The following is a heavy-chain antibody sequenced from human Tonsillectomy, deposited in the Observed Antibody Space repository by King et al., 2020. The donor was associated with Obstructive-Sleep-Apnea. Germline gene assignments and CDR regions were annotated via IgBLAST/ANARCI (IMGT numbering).Heavy chain of an antibody. CDR1: GFTFRSYA. CDR3: SREGYSSGWWCGCFDN. J-gene: IGHJ4*02. D-gene: IGHD6-19*01. V-gene: IGHV3-48*04. CDR2: ITTTGTTI. Sequence: VQLVESGGGLVQPGGSLRLSCAASGFTFRSYAMNWVRQAPGKGLEWISYITTTGTTIYYADSVNGRFTISRDDAKNSLHLQMDSLRVDDTAVYYCSREGYSSGWWCGCFDNWGQGTLVTVSS.